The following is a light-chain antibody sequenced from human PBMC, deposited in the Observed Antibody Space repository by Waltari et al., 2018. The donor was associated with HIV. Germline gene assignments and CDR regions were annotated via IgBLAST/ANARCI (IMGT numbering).Light chain of an antibody. CDR3: QAWDSSTAV. CDR2: QES. J-gene: IGLJ2*01. Sequence: SYELTQPPSVSVSPGQTASITCSGDKLGDQYACWYQQKPGQSPVLVIYQESKRPSGIPGRFSGSNSGNTATLTIGGTQAMDEADYYCQAWDSSTAVFGGGTKLTVL. V-gene: IGLV3-1*01. CDR1: KLGDQY.